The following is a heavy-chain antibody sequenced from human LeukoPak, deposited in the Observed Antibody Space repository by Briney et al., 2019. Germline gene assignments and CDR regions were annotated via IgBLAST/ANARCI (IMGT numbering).Heavy chain of an antibody. CDR2: FAGSDTTK. J-gene: IGHJ4*02. CDR1: GFDFSAYE. CDR3: TTLGYHLDS. V-gene: IGHV3-48*03. D-gene: IGHD3-22*01. Sequence: GGALRLSCAASGFDFSAYEMNWVRQAPGKGLEWVAYFAGSDTTKYYADSVRGRFAISRDNAKNSLYLQMNSQRAEDTALYYCTTLGYHLDSWGQGTLVTVSS.